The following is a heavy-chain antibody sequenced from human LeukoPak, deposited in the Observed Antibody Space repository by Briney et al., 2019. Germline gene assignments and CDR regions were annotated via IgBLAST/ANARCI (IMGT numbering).Heavy chain of an antibody. CDR2: ISYDGSNK. V-gene: IGHV3-30*18. Sequence: PGRSLTLSCAASGFTFSSYDMHWVRQAPGKGLEWVAVISYDGSNKYYADSVKGLFTISRDNSKNTLYLQTTSLRAEDTAVYYGSKGARPYSGRSLDYWGRGTLVTVSS. CDR1: GFTFSSYD. D-gene: IGHD1-26*01. J-gene: IGHJ4*02. CDR3: SKGARPYSGRSLDY.